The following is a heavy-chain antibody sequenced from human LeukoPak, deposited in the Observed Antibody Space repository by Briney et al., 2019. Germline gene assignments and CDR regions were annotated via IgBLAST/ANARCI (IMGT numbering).Heavy chain of an antibody. CDR2: IAPDGGVT. D-gene: IGHD4-11*01. J-gene: IGHJ5*02. Sequence: ASVKVSCKSSGYTLTGHFIHWVRQAPGQGLDWMGWIAPDGGVTKYAQKFQGRITMTRDTSISTAYMELSSLTAADTAVYYCTRSVNPKRIAGNNYFDPWGQGTLVTVSS. CDR1: GYTLTGHF. V-gene: IGHV1-2*02. CDR3: TRSVNPKRIAGNNYFDP.